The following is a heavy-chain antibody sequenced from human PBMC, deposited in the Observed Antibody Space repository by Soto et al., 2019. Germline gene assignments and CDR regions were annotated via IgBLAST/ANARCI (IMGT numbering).Heavy chain of an antibody. V-gene: IGHV3-23*01. CDR2: ISGSGGST. D-gene: IGHD2-2*01. CDR1: GFPFSSYA. CDR3: AKDPDIVVVPAALDAFDI. J-gene: IGHJ3*02. Sequence: PGGSLRLSCAASGFPFSSYAMSWVRQAPGKGLEWVSAISGSGGSTYYADSVKGRFTISRDNSKNTLYLQMNSLRAEDTAVYYCAKDPDIVVVPAALDAFDIWGQGTMVTVSS.